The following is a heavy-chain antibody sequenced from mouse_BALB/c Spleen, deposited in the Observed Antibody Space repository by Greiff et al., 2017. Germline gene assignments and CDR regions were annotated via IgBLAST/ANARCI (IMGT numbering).Heavy chain of an antibody. CDR2: IYPGNSDT. V-gene: IGHV1-5*01. D-gene: IGHD2-4*01. CDR3: TREGARDYDYAMDY. Sequence: VQLQQSGTVLARPGASVKMSCKASGYTFTSYWMHWVKQRPGQGLEWIGAIYPGNSDTSYNQKFKGKAKLTAVTSTSTAYMELSSLTNEDSAVYYCTREGARDYDYAMDYWGQGTSVTVSS. CDR1: GYTFTSYW. J-gene: IGHJ4*01.